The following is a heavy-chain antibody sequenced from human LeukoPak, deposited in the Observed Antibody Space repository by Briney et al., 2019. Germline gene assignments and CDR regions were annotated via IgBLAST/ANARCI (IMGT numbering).Heavy chain of an antibody. CDR3: ARWAYSGSFYYFDY. Sequence: GGSLRLSCAASGFTVSSNYMSWVRQAPGKGLEWVSIIYSGGSTYYADSVKGRFTISRDNSKNTLYLQLNSLRAEDTAVYYCARWAYSGSFYYFDYWGQGTLVTVSS. J-gene: IGHJ4*02. V-gene: IGHV3-53*01. D-gene: IGHD1-26*01. CDR1: GFTVSSNY. CDR2: IYSGGST.